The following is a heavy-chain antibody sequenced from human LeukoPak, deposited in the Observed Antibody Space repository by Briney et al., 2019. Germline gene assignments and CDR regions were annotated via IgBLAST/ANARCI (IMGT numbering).Heavy chain of an antibody. CDR1: GFTFTSYA. D-gene: IGHD2-15*01. CDR3: AKDRWTCGGSGGGDY. CDR2: ISNSGDST. Sequence: GGSLRLSCEASGFTFTSYAITWVRQAPGKGLEWISTISNSGDSTYYADSVKGRFTISRDNSKNTPYLQLNSLRADDTAVYYCAKDRWTCGGSGGGDYWGQGTLVTVSS. J-gene: IGHJ4*02. V-gene: IGHV3-23*01.